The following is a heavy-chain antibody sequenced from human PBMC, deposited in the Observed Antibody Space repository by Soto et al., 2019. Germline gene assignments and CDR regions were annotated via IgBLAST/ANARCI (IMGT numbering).Heavy chain of an antibody. CDR1: GGSIISYY. V-gene: IGHV4-59*01. CDR3: ARGYSYYDFWSGRSSYYYYYMDV. D-gene: IGHD3-3*01. J-gene: IGHJ6*03. CDR2: IYYSGST. Sequence: SETLSLTCTVSGGSIISYYWSWILQPPGKGLEWIGYIYYSGSTNYNPSLKSRVTISVDTSKNQFSLKLSSVTAADTAVYYCARGYSYYDFWSGRSSYYYYYMDVWGKGTTVTVSS.